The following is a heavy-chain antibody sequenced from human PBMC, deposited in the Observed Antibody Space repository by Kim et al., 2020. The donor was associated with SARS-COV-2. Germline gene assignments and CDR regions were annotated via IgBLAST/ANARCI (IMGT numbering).Heavy chain of an antibody. CDR2: IYPGDSNT. V-gene: IGHV5-51*01. CDR3: GRHYYDCWNGPSYYYYGMDV. J-gene: IGHJ6*02. Sequence: GESLKISCRASGYSFSDYYIGWVRQMPGKGLEWMGVIYPGDSNTKYSPSFQGQVTISADKSISTASLHWSSLKASDTATYYCGRHYYDCWNGPSYYYYGMDVWGQGTTVTVSS. D-gene: IGHD3-3*01. CDR1: GYSFSDYY.